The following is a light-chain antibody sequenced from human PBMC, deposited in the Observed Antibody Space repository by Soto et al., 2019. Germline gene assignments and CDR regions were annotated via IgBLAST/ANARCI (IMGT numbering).Light chain of an antibody. CDR2: DVS. V-gene: IGLV2-14*01. CDR3: SSYARSSTRV. CDR1: SSDVGGYNY. J-gene: IGLJ1*01. Sequence: QSALTQPGSVSGSPGQSITISCTGASSDVGGYNYVSWYQQHPGKAPKLMIYDVSERPSGVTNRFSGSKSGNTASLTISGLQAEDEADYYCSSYARSSTRVFGTGTKLTVL.